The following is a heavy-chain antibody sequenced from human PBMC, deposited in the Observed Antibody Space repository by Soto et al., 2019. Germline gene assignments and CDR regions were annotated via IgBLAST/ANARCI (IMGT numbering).Heavy chain of an antibody. Sequence: SETLSLTCTVYGGYISGYYGTWIRQPPGKGLDFIGYIYYRGSTHYNPSINSRVTMSVDTSKNQFSLKLSSVTAADTAVYYCARHATMVRVGVDVFDVWGRGTMVT. J-gene: IGHJ3*01. CDR1: GGYISGYY. CDR2: IYYRGST. CDR3: ARHATMVRVGVDVFDV. D-gene: IGHD3-10*01. V-gene: IGHV4-59*01.